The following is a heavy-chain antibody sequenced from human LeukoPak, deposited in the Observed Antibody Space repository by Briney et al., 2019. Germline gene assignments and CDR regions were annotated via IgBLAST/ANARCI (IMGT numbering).Heavy chain of an antibody. Sequence: PGGSLRLSCAASGFTFSDAWMSWVRQAPGKGLEWVGRIKSKIDGGTIDYGAPVKGRFTISRDDSRNTLYLQMNRLKTEDTAVYCCTTRRQDGCWGQGTLVTVS. CDR2: IKSKIDGGTI. V-gene: IGHV3-15*01. J-gene: IGHJ4*02. CDR1: GFTFSDAW. CDR3: TTRRQDGC. D-gene: IGHD6-25*01.